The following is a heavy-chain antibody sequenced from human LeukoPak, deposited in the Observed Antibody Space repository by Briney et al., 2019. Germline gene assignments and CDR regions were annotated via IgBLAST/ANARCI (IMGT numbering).Heavy chain of an antibody. J-gene: IGHJ4*02. D-gene: IGHD2-2*01. CDR1: GYTFTSYG. CDR2: ISAYNGNT. Sequence: APVKVSCTASGYTFTSYGISWVRQAPGQGLEWMGWISAYNGNTNYAQKLQGRVTMTTDTSTSTAYMELRSLRSDDTAVYYCARGRGYCSSTSCQLTDYWGQGTLLTVSS. CDR3: ARGRGYCSSTSCQLTDY. V-gene: IGHV1-18*01.